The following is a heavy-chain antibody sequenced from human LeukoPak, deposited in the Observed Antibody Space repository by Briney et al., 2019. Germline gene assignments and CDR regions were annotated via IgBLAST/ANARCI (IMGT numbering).Heavy chain of an antibody. D-gene: IGHD5-24*01. CDR2: INPNSGGT. V-gene: IGHV1-2*02. J-gene: IGHJ4*02. CDR1: GYTFTGYY. Sequence: ASVKVSCKASGYTFTGYYIDWVRQAPGQGLEWMGWINPNSGGTNYAQKFQGRVTMTRDTSIATAYMELSRLRSDDTAVYYCARDQGEMATIPDYWGQGTLVTVSS. CDR3: ARDQGEMATIPDY.